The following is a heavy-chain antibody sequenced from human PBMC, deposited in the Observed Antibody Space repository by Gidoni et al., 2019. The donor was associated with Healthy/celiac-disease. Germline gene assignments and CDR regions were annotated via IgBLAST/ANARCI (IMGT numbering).Heavy chain of an antibody. CDR2: SYSGGST. CDR1: GFPVSSNY. V-gene: IGHV3-66*01. CDR3: ARGGDDYGDYVGY. Sequence: EVQLVESGGGLVKPGGSLRLSCAASGFPVSSNYMSWVRQAPGKGLEWVSFSYSGGSTYYADSVKGRFTISRDNSKNTLYLQMNSLRAEDTAVYYCARGGDDYGDYVGYWGQGTLVTVSS. D-gene: IGHD4-17*01. J-gene: IGHJ4*02.